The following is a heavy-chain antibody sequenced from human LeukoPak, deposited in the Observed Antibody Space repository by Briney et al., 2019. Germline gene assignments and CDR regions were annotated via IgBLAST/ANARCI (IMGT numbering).Heavy chain of an antibody. V-gene: IGHV3-7*01. D-gene: IGHD6-13*01. J-gene: IGHJ4*02. Sequence: PGGSLRLSCAASGFTFSSYWMSWVRQAPGKGLEWVANIKQDGSEKYYVDSVKGRFTISRDNAKNSLYLQMNSLRAEDTAVYYCATTGYSSWYYFDFWGQGTLVTVSS. CDR1: GFTFSSYW. CDR2: IKQDGSEK. CDR3: ATTGYSSWYYFDF.